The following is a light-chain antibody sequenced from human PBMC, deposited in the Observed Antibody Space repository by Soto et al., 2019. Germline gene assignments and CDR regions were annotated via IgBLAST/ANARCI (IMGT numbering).Light chain of an antibody. CDR2: GAS. Sequence: EIVMTRSPATLSVSPGERATLSCRASQSVSSNLAWYQQKPGQAPRLLIYGASTRATGIPARFSGSGSGTEFTLTISSLQSEDFAFYYCQQYNNWPPWTFGQGTKVEIK. CDR3: QQYNNWPPWT. CDR1: QSVSSN. J-gene: IGKJ1*01. V-gene: IGKV3-15*01.